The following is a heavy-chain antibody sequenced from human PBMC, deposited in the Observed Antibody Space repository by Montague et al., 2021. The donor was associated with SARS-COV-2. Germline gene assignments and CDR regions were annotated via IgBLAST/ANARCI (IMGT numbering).Heavy chain of an antibody. Sequence: SETLSLTCTVSGGAISSSSYYWGWIRQPPGKGLEWIGSIYYSGSTYYNPSLKSRVTISVDTSKNQFSLKLSSVTAADTAVYYCARDTRITMLVVVKRYGMDVWGQGTTVTVSS. CDR1: GGAISSSSYY. V-gene: IGHV4-39*07. J-gene: IGHJ6*02. CDR2: IYYSGST. D-gene: IGHD3-22*01. CDR3: ARDTRITMLVVVKRYGMDV.